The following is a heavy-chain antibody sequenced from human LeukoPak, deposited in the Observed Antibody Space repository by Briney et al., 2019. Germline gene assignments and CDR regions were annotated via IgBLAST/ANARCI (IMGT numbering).Heavy chain of an antibody. V-gene: IGHV4-39*07. Sequence: SETLSLTCTVSGGSISSSGYYWGWIRQPPGKGLEWIGSIYYSGGNYYNPSLNSRVTISVGTSKNQFSLRLSSVTAADTAVYYCARGPYYFDYWGQGTLVTVSS. CDR2: IYYSGGN. J-gene: IGHJ4*02. CDR1: GGSISSSGYY. CDR3: ARGPYYFDY.